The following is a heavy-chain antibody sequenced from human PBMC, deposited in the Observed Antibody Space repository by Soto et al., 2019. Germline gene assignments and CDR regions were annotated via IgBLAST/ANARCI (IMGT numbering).Heavy chain of an antibody. J-gene: IGHJ6*03. CDR2: IYYSGST. D-gene: IGHD6-6*01. CDR1: GGSISSSSYY. V-gene: IGHV4-39*01. CDR3: LTSGQQLVRGAYYYYMDV. Sequence: SETLSLTCTVSGGSISSSSYYWGWIRQPPGKGLEWIGSIYYSGSTYYNPSLKSRVTISVDTSKNQFSLKLSSVTAADTAVYYCLTSGQQLVRGAYYYYMDVWGKGTTVTVSS.